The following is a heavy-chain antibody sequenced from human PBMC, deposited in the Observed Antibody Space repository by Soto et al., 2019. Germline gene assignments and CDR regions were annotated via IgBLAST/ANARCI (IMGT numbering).Heavy chain of an antibody. CDR3: ASRHSSPYFDY. V-gene: IGHV4-30-4*01. J-gene: IGHJ4*02. CDR1: GGSISSGDYY. Sequence: QVQLQESGPGLVKPSQTLSLTCTVSGGSISSGDYYWSWIRQPPGKGLEWIGSIYYSGSTYYNPFLKSRFTISVDTSKNQFSLKLNSVTAADTAVYYCASRHSSPYFDYWGQGTLVTVSS. D-gene: IGHD6-13*01. CDR2: IYYSGST.